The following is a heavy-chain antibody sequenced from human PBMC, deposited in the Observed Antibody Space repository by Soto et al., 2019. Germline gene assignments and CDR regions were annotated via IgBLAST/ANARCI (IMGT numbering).Heavy chain of an antibody. D-gene: IGHD3-22*01. CDR3: TTDWGYYYDSSGYSAMYYYYGMDV. Sequence: EVQLVESGGGLVKPGGSLRLSCAASGFTFSNAWMNWVRQAPGKGLEWVGRIKSKTDGGTTDYAAPVKGRFTISRDDSKNTLYLQMNSLKTEDTAVYYCTTDWGYYYDSSGYSAMYYYYGMDVWGQGTTVTVSS. CDR1: GFTFSNAW. CDR2: IKSKTDGGTT. J-gene: IGHJ6*02. V-gene: IGHV3-15*07.